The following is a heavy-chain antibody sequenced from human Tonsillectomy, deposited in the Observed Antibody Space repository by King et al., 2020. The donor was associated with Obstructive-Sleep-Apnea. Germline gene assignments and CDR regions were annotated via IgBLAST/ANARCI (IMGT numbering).Heavy chain of an antibody. Sequence: VQLVESGGGVVQPGRSLRLSCAASGFTFDDYAMHWVRLAPGKGLELVSGISLNSGSIGYADSVKGRFTISRDNAKNSLYLQMNSLRAEDTALYYCAKDKRTSGSLYFYGVDVWGQGTTVTVSS. CDR3: AKDKRTSGSLYFYGVDV. D-gene: IGHD3-10*01. CDR2: ISLNSGSI. CDR1: GFTFDDYA. V-gene: IGHV3-9*01. J-gene: IGHJ6*02.